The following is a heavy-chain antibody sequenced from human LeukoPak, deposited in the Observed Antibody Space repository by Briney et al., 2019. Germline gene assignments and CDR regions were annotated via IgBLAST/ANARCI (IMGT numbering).Heavy chain of an antibody. CDR2: INHSGST. V-gene: IGHV4-34*01. Sequence: SETLSLTCAVYGGSFSGYYWSWIRQPPEKGLEWIGEINHSGSTNYNPSLKSRVTISVDTSKNQFSLKLSSVTAADTAVYYCARGFSSSWYQFFDYWGQGTLVTVSS. J-gene: IGHJ4*02. CDR3: ARGFSSSWYQFFDY. CDR1: GGSFSGYY. D-gene: IGHD6-13*01.